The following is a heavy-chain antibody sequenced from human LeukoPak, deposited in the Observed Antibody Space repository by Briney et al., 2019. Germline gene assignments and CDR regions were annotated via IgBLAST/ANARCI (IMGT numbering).Heavy chain of an antibody. Sequence: GSLRLSCAASGFTFSSYGMNWVRQAPGKGLEWVSAISGSGGSAYYADSVKGRFTISRDNSKNTLYLQMNSLRAEDTAVYYCAKSGGRIVGTTPSDYWGQGTLVTVSS. V-gene: IGHV3-23*01. CDR3: AKSGGRIVGTTPSDY. CDR2: ISGSGGSA. CDR1: GFTFSSYG. J-gene: IGHJ4*02. D-gene: IGHD1-26*01.